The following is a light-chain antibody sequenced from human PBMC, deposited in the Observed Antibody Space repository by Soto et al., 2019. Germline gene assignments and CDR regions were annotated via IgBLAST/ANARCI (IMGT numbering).Light chain of an antibody. CDR2: GNI. V-gene: IGLV1-40*01. Sequence: QAVLTQPPSVSGAPGQRVTISCTGSSSNIGARYDVHWYQQLPGTAPKLLIYGNINRPSGVPDRFSGSKSGTSASLAITGLQAEDEADYYCQSYDSSLSAWVFGGGTKLTVL. CDR3: QSYDSSLSAWV. J-gene: IGLJ3*02. CDR1: SSNIGARYD.